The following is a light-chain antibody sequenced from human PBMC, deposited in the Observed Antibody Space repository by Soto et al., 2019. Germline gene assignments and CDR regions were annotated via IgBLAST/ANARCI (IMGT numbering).Light chain of an antibody. CDR1: SSDVGSYNL. CDR3: CSYASGGTFE. V-gene: IGLV2-23*02. J-gene: IGLJ2*01. CDR2: EDS. Sequence: QSALTQPASVSGSPGQSITISCTGTSSDVGSYNLVSWYQQSPGKAPKLMIYEDSKRPSGVSDRVSGSKSGNTASLTISGLQAEDEADYYCCSYASGGTFEFGGGTKLTVL.